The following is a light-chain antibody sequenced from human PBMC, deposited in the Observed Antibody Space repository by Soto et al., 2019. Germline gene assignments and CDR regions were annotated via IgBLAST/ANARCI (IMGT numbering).Light chain of an antibody. V-gene: IGLV2-23*01. CDR3: CSYAGSCTSWV. J-gene: IGLJ3*02. Sequence: QSVLTQPASVSGSPGQSITISCTGTSSDAGNYNFVSWYQQHPGKAPKVIIYEDSTRPSGVSNRISGSKSGNTASLTISGLQAEDEADYYCCSYAGSCTSWVFGGGTKLTVL. CDR1: SSDAGNYNF. CDR2: EDS.